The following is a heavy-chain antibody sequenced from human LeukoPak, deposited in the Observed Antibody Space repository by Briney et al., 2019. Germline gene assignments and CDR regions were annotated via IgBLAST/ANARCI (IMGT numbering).Heavy chain of an antibody. CDR3: ARFGRFVRYYYGMDV. D-gene: IGHD3-10*01. J-gene: IGHJ6*02. CDR2: INHSGST. Sequence: SETLSLTCAVYGGSFSGYYWSWIRQPPGKGLEWIGEINHSGSTNYNPSLKSRVTISVDTSKNQFSLKLSSVTAADTAVYYCARFGRFVRYYYGMDVWGQGTTVTVSS. CDR1: GGSFSGYY. V-gene: IGHV4-34*01.